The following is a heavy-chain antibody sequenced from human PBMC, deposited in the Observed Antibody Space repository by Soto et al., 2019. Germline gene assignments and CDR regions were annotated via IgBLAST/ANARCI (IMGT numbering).Heavy chain of an antibody. V-gene: IGHV4-31*03. CDR2: IYYSGST. Sequence: SETLSLTCTVSGGSISSGGYYWSWIRQHPGKGLEWIGYIYYSGSTYYNPSLKSRVTISVDTSKNQFSLKLSSVTAADTAVYYCARGLVDIVAPEYYYGMDVWGKGTTVTVSS. J-gene: IGHJ6*04. CDR1: GGSISSGGYY. CDR3: ARGLVDIVAPEYYYGMDV. D-gene: IGHD5-12*01.